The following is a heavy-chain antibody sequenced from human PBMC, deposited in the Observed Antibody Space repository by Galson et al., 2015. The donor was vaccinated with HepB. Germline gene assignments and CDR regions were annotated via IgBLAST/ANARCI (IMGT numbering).Heavy chain of an antibody. D-gene: IGHD3-10*01. CDR1: EFTFSSYW. J-gene: IGHJ6*02. CDR2: INPDGSEK. Sequence: SLRLSCAASEFTFSSYWMNWVCQAPGKGREWVANINPDGSEKYYVASLKGRFTISRDNAKNSLYLQMDGLRAEDTAVYFRARRISLVRGVSTKPDYYYGMDVWGQGTTVTVAS. CDR3: ARRISLVRGVSTKPDYYYGMDV. V-gene: IGHV3-7*03.